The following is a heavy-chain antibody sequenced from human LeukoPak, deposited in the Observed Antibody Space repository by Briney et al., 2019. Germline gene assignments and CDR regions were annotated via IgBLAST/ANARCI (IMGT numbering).Heavy chain of an antibody. CDR1: GYTFTGYY. V-gene: IGHV1-2*02. J-gene: IGHJ4*02. D-gene: IGHD3-22*01. Sequence: ASVKVSCKASGYTFTGYYMHWVRQAPGQGLEWMGWINPNSGGTNHAQKFQGRVTMTRDTSISTAYMELSRLRSDDTAVYYCARLRYDSSGYYFWGQGTLVTVSS. CDR2: INPNSGGT. CDR3: ARLRYDSSGYYF.